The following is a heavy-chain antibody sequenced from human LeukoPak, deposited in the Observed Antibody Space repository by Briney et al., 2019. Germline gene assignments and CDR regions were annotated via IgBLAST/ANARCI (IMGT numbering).Heavy chain of an antibody. J-gene: IGHJ5*02. CDR1: GFTFSSYT. V-gene: IGHV3-21*01. CDR2: IAGSSGYI. Sequence: GGSLRLSCAASGFTFSSYTMNWVRQAPGKGLEWVSSIAGSSGYISYADSVKGRFTISRDNAKNTLYLQMNSLRAEDTAVYYCARDSRTSGWYGPASWGQGTLVTVSS. D-gene: IGHD6-19*01. CDR3: ARDSRTSGWYGPAS.